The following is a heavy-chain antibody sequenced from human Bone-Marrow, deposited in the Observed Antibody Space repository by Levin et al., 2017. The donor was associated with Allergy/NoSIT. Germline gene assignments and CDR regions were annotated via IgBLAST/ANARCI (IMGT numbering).Heavy chain of an antibody. Sequence: GGSLRLSCAASGFTFGSYAMTWVCQAPGKGPEGVSAVSGGGGNRYYADSVKGRFTISRDNSKSTLYLEMNSLRAEDTALYYCAKKGEYCSGGACYKAEDYYYMDVWGKGTTVTVSS. CDR3: AKKGEYCSGGACYKAEDYYYMDV. CDR1: GFTFGSYA. D-gene: IGHD2-8*02. V-gene: IGHV3-23*01. CDR2: VSGGGGNR. J-gene: IGHJ6*03.